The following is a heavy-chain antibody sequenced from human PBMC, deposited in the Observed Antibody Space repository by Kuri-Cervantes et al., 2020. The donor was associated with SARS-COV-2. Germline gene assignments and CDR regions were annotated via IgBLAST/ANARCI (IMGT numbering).Heavy chain of an antibody. D-gene: IGHD3-16*01. CDR2: INSDGSST. J-gene: IGHJ6*03. CDR1: GFSFSSYA. CDR3: AKDKRLGYMAV. Sequence: GGSLRLSCAASGFSFSSYAMSWVRQAPGKGLEWVSRINSDGSSTSYADSVKGRFTISRDNAKNTLYLQMNSLRAEDTAVYYCAKDKRLGYMAVWGKGTTVTVSS. V-gene: IGHV3-74*01.